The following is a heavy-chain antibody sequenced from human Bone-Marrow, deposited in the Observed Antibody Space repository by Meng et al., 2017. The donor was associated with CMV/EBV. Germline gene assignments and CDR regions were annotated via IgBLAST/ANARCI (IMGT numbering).Heavy chain of an antibody. CDR3: ARVRASIFDY. CDR1: GYTFTSYG. V-gene: IGHV1-18*01. D-gene: IGHD2/OR15-2a*01. Sequence: KVSCQASGYTFTSYGISWVRQAPGQGLEWMGWINAYNDNTNYAQKFQGRVTMTTDTSTSTAYMELRSLRSDDTAVYYCARVRASIFDYWGQGTLVTVSS. J-gene: IGHJ4*02. CDR2: INAYNDNT.